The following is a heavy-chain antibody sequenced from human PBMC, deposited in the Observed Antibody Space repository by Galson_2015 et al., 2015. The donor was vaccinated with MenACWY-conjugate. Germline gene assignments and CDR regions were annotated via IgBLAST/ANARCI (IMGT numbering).Heavy chain of an antibody. J-gene: IGHJ4*02. V-gene: IGHV3-30*18. CDR2: ISYDGSNK. CDR1: GFTFSSYG. CDR3: AKESIAATNESYLDY. Sequence: SLRLSCAASGFTFSSYGMHWVRQAPGKGLEWVAVISYDGSNKYYADSVKGRFTISRDNSKNTLYLQMNSLRAEDTAVYYCAKESIAATNESYLDYWGPGTLVTVSS. D-gene: IGHD6-6*01.